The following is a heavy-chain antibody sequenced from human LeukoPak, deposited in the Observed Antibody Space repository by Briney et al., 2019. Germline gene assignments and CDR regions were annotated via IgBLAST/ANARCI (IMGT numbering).Heavy chain of an antibody. V-gene: IGHV1-69*05. D-gene: IGHD1-7*01. CDR3: ARDRYWDYYFDY. CDR1: GGTFSSYA. J-gene: IGHJ4*02. CDR2: IIPIFGTA. Sequence: GASVKVSCKASGGTFSSYAISWVRQAPGQGLEWMGGIIPIFGTANYAQKFQGRVTMTRDMSTSTVYMELSSLRSEDTAVYYCARDRYWDYYFDYWGQGTLVTVSS.